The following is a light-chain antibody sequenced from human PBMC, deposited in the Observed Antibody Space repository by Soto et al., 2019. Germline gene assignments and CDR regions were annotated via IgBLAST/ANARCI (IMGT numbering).Light chain of an antibody. CDR2: GAS. J-gene: IGKJ5*01. CDR3: QQYGSPIT. V-gene: IGKV3-20*01. Sequence: EIVLTQSPATLSLSPGERATLPCRASQSVSSSYLAWYQQKPGQAPRLLIYGASSRATGIPDRFSGSGSGTDFTLTISRLEPEDFAVYYCQQYGSPITFGQGTRLEIK. CDR1: QSVSSSY.